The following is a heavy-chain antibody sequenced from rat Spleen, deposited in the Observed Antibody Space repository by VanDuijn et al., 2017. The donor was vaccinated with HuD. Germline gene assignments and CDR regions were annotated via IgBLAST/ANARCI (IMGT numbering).Heavy chain of an antibody. J-gene: IGHJ2*01. Sequence: EVQLVESGGGLVQPGRSMRLSCAASGFTFSSSPMAWVRLAPTKGLEWVATISYDGGSTYYRDSVKGRFTISRDNAKSSLYLQMDSLRSEDTATYYCTTSPTTEAPGYWGQGVMVTVSS. CDR3: TTSPTTEAPGY. V-gene: IGHV5-46*01. D-gene: IGHD1-11*01. CDR1: GFTFSSSP. CDR2: ISYDGGST.